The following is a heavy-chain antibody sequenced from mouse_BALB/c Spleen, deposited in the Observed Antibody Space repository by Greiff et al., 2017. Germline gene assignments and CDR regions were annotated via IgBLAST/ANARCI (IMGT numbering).Heavy chain of an antibody. CDR2: INPSTGYT. Sequence: QVQLQQSGAELAKPGASVKMSCKASGYTFTSYWMHWVKQRPGQGLDWIGYINPSTGYTEYNQKFKDKATLTADKSSSTAYMQLSSLTSEDSAVYYCARGNFGDYYAMDYWGQGTSVTVSS. D-gene: IGHD2-1*01. V-gene: IGHV1-7*01. CDR3: ARGNFGDYYAMDY. CDR1: GYTFTSYW. J-gene: IGHJ4*01.